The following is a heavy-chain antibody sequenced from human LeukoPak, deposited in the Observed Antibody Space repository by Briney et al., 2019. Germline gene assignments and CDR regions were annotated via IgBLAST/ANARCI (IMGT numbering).Heavy chain of an antibody. D-gene: IGHD7-27*01. Sequence: GGSLRLSCAASGFTVSNNYMSWVRQAPGKGLEWVSVIYSNDRTYYADSVKGRFTISRDNSRNTLYLQMNSLRAEDTAVYYCARDRDSAWGYGYWGQGTLVTASS. CDR2: IYSNDRT. CDR3: ARDRDSAWGYGY. V-gene: IGHV3-53*01. J-gene: IGHJ4*02. CDR1: GFTVSNNY.